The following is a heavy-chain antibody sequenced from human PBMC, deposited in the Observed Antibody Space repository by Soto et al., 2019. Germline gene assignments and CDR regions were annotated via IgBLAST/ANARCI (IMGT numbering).Heavy chain of an antibody. CDR3: AREIPFDY. Sequence: EVQLVESGGGLVQPGGPLRLSCAASGFTFISYSMNWVRQAPGKGLEWVSSISSSSSYIYYADSVKGRFTISRDNPKNAPYLQINSLRAEDTAVYYCAREIPFDYWGQGTLVTVSS. J-gene: IGHJ4*02. V-gene: IGHV3-21*01. CDR1: GFTFISYS. CDR2: ISSSSSYI.